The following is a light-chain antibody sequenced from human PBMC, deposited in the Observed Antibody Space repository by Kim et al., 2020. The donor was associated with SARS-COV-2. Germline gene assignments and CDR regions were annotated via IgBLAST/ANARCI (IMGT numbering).Light chain of an antibody. CDR2: ENV. CDR3: QSSDSSDLVV. Sequence: KTVTTTCTGSTGGIGSNYVQWYQQRPGSAPTTLIYENVHRPSGGPSRFSGSIDSSSNAAHLTISGLQIEDEADYVCQSSDSSDLVVFGGGTKLTIL. J-gene: IGLJ2*01. CDR1: TGGIGSNY. V-gene: IGLV6-57*02.